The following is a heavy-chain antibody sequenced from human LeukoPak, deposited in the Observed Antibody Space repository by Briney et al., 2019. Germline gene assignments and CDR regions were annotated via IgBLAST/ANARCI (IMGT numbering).Heavy chain of an antibody. D-gene: IGHD4-17*01. V-gene: IGHV3-30*04. CDR3: ARGGYYGDRTGYFDY. CDR1: GFTFSSYA. J-gene: IGHJ4*02. CDR2: ISYDGSNK. Sequence: PGGSLRLSCAASGFTFSSYAMHWVRQAPGKGLEWVAVISYDGSNKYYADSVKGRFTISRDNSKSTLYLQMNSLRAEDTAVYYCARGGYYGDRTGYFDYWGQGTLVTVSS.